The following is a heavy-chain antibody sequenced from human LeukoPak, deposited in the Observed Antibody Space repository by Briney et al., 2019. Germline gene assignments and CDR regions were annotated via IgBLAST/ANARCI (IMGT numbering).Heavy chain of an antibody. CDR1: GYTFTSYY. J-gene: IGHJ4*02. V-gene: IGHV1-46*01. CDR3: ARSGYRPGSFDY. CDR2: INPSGGST. Sequence: GASVKVSCMASGYTFTSYYMHWVRQAPGQGLEWMGIINPSGGSTSYAQKFQGRVTMTRDTSTSTVYMELSSLRSEDTAVYYCARSGYRPGSFDYWGQGTLVTVSS. D-gene: IGHD3-3*01.